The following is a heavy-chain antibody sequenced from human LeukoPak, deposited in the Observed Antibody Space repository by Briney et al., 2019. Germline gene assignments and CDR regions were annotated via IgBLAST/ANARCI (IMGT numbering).Heavy chain of an antibody. CDR1: GGSISSSNYY. V-gene: IGHV4-39*01. Sequence: SETLSLTCTVSGGSISSSNYYWGWIRQPPGKGLEWIGNIYCSGTTYYSPSLVSRVTISVDTSRNQFSPKLSSVTAADTAMYYCARRSNYGSGRADYWGQGTLVTVSS. D-gene: IGHD3-10*01. CDR3: ARRSNYGSGRADY. CDR2: IYCSGTT. J-gene: IGHJ4*02.